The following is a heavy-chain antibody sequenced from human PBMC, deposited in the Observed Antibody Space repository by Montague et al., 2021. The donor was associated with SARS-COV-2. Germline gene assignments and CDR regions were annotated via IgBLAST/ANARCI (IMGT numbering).Heavy chain of an antibody. V-gene: IGHV2-5*02. Sequence: PALVKPTQTLTLTCSFSGFSLRTSGVGVGWIRQPPGKALEWLAVIYWDDDKRYSPSLKSRLAITKDTSKNQVVLTMTNMDPVDTATYYCVHSYADYLFDYWGQGTLVTV. J-gene: IGHJ4*02. CDR1: GFSLRTSGVG. D-gene: IGHD4-17*01. CDR3: VHSYADYLFDY. CDR2: IYWDDDK.